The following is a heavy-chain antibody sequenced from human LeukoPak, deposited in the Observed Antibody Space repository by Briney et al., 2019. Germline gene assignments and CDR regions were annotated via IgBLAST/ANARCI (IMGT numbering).Heavy chain of an antibody. D-gene: IGHD5-12*01. V-gene: IGHV1-24*01. Sequence: ASVKVSCKVSGYTLTELSMHWVRQAPGKGLEWMGGFDPEDGETMYAQKFQGRVTMTEDTSTDTGYMELSSLRSEDTAVYYCARCGYDYYYCYYMDVWGKGTTVTVSS. CDR2: FDPEDGET. J-gene: IGHJ6*03. CDR1: GYTLTELS. CDR3: ARCGYDYYYCYYMDV.